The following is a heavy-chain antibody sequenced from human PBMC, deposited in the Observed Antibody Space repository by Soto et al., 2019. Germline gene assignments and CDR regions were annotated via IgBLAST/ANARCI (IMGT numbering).Heavy chain of an antibody. CDR2: IWYDGSNK. J-gene: IGHJ4*02. CDR1: GFTFSSYG. V-gene: IGHV3-33*01. CDR3: ARDLMVRGVSQVDY. D-gene: IGHD3-10*01. Sequence: QVQLVESGGGVVQPGRSLRLSCAASGFTFSSYGMHWVRQAPGKGLEWVAVIWYDGSNKYYADSVKGRFTISRDNSKNTLYLQMNSLRVEDTAVYYCARDLMVRGVSQVDYWGQGTLVTVSS.